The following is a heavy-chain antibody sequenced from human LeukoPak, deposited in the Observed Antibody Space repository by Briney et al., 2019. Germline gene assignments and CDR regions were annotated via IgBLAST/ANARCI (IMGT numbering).Heavy chain of an antibody. Sequence: SETLSLTCTVSGGSISSYYWSWIRQPPGKGLEWIGYIYYSGSTSYNPSLKSRVTISVDTSKNQFSLKLSSVTAADTAVYYCARHDSSGYYWREWGQGTLVTVSS. CDR2: IYYSGST. D-gene: IGHD3-22*01. V-gene: IGHV4-59*08. CDR3: ARHDSSGYYWRE. CDR1: GGSISSYY. J-gene: IGHJ4*02.